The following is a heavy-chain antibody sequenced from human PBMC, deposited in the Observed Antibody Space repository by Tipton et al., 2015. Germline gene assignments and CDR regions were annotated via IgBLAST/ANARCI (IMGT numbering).Heavy chain of an antibody. V-gene: IGHV4-61*01. CDR2: ISFSDTT. J-gene: IGHJ6*02. CDR3: ARDLEHGMNV. Sequence: LRLSCTVSGGSVSSGSYYWSWIRQPPGKGLEWIGYISFSDTTHYNPSLKSRITISLNTSKNQFSLKMSSVTAADTAVYFCARDLEHGMNVWGHGTTVTVSS. CDR1: GGSVSSGSYY.